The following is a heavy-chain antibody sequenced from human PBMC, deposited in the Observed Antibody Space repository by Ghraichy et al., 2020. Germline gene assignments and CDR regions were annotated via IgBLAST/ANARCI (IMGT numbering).Heavy chain of an antibody. D-gene: IGHD2-21*02. V-gene: IGHV1-18*01. Sequence: ASVKVSCKASGYTFTSYGISWVRQAPGQGLEWMGWISAYNGNTNYAQKLQGRVTMNRDTSTSTAYMELRGLRSDDTAVYYCARAAYCGGDCYSLDYWGQGTLVTVSS. CDR1: GYTFTSYG. CDR3: ARAAYCGGDCYSLDY. CDR2: ISAYNGNT. J-gene: IGHJ4*02.